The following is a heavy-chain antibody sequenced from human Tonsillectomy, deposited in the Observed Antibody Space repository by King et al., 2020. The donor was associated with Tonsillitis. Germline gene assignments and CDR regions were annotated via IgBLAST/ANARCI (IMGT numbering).Heavy chain of an antibody. D-gene: IGHD1-26*01. Sequence: LQLQESGPGLVKPSETLSLTCTVSGGSISSSSHYWGWIRQPPGTGLEWIATIHYSGSTYYNPSLKSRVTMSVDTSKNQFSLKVSSVTAADTAVYYCARVGGSGSQHNDYWGQGTLVTVSS. CDR2: IHYSGST. CDR1: GGSISSSSHY. J-gene: IGHJ4*02. CDR3: ARVGGSGSQHNDY. V-gene: IGHV4-39*07.